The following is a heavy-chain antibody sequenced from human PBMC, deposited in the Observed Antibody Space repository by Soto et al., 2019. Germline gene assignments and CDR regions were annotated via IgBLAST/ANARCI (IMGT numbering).Heavy chain of an antibody. J-gene: IGHJ4*02. Sequence: QVQFVQSGAEEREPGASVKVTCKTSGYPFTSHHIHWVRQAPGQWLEWMGLINAGDGYTQYSRTFQDKVTFSRETSAGTAYMEFSGLTYEDTAVYYCARAIGMVALDYWGQGTLVTVSS. CDR3: ARAIGMVALDY. CDR2: INAGDGYT. D-gene: IGHD3-10*01. V-gene: IGHV1-3*05. CDR1: GYPFTSHH.